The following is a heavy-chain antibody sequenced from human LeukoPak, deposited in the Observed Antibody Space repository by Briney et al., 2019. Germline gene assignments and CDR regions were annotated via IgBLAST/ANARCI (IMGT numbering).Heavy chain of an antibody. CDR3: ARQGYYDSSAPHDDY. V-gene: IGHV4-39*01. CDR1: GGSISSSSYY. Sequence: SETLSLTCTVSGGSISSSSYYWGWIRPPPRKGLGGIGSIYYSGSTYYNPSLKSRVTISVDTSKNQFSLKLSSVTAADTAVYYCARQGYYDSSAPHDDYWGQGTLVTVSS. CDR2: IYYSGST. J-gene: IGHJ4*02. D-gene: IGHD3-22*01.